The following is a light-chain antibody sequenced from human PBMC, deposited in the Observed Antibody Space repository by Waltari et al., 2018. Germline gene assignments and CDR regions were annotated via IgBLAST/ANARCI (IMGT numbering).Light chain of an antibody. CDR1: ESVSSSY. CDR3: QQYGSSPRT. Sequence: EIVLTQSPGTLPLSPGERATLSCRDSESVSSSYLAWYQHKLGQAPRLLIYGASSRATGIPDRFSGSGSGTDFTLTISRLEPEDFAVYYCQQYGSSPRTFGQGTKVEIK. J-gene: IGKJ1*01. CDR2: GAS. V-gene: IGKV3-20*01.